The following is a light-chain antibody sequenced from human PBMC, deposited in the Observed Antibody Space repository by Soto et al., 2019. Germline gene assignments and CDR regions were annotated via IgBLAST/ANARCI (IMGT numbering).Light chain of an antibody. CDR1: SSDVGGCNY. J-gene: IGLJ1*01. Sequence: QPALTQPRSVSGSPGQSVTISCTGTSSDVGGCNYVSWYQQHPGKAPKLMIYDVSKRPSGVPDRFSGSKSGNTASLTISGLQAEDEADYYCCSYAGSYTSLYVFGTGTKVTVL. CDR3: CSYAGSYTSLYV. CDR2: DVS. V-gene: IGLV2-11*01.